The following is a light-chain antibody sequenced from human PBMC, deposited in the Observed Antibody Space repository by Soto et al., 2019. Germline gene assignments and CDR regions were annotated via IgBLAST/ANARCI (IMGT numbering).Light chain of an antibody. J-gene: IGKJ1*01. CDR1: QSISDT. Sequence: EIVMTQSPATLSVSPGGRATLSCRASQSISDTLAWYQQKPGQAPRLLIYGASTRAPGFPARFSGSGSGTDFTLTISSLQSEDFAVYYCQQYNNWPWTFGQGTKVEIK. CDR3: QQYNNWPWT. CDR2: GAS. V-gene: IGKV3-15*01.